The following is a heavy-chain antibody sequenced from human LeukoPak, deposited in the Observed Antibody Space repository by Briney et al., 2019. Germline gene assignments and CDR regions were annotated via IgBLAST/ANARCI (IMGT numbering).Heavy chain of an antibody. Sequence: PGGSLRLSCAASGFTFSSYAMSWVRQAPGKGLEWVSVIYSGGSTYYADSVKGRFTISRDNSKNTLYLQMNSLRAEDTAVYYCAREGIAAAGRNDYWGQGTLVTVSS. J-gene: IGHJ4*02. CDR2: IYSGGST. CDR3: AREGIAAAGRNDY. CDR1: GFTFSSYA. V-gene: IGHV3-53*01. D-gene: IGHD6-13*01.